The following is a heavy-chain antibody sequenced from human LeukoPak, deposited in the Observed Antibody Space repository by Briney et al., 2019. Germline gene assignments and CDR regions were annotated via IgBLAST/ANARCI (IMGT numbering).Heavy chain of an antibody. D-gene: IGHD3-22*01. CDR1: GFTFDDYA. J-gene: IGHJ5*02. Sequence: GGSLRLSCAASGFTFDDYAMHWVRQAPGKGLEWVSGISWNSGSIGYADFVKGRFTISRDNAKNSLYLQMNSLRAEDTALYYCAKDQDRYYDSSGYLNWFDPWGQGTLVTVSS. CDR3: AKDQDRYYDSSGYLNWFDP. CDR2: ISWNSGSI. V-gene: IGHV3-9*01.